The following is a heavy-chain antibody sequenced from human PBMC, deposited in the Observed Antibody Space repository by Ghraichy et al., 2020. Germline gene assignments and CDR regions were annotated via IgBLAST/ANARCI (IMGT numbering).Heavy chain of an antibody. CDR3: ARALGFCSTTSCNWLDP. D-gene: IGHD2-2*01. J-gene: IGHJ5*02. CDR2: AYYTGIS. Sequence: SQTLSLTCTVSGDSVSSATHYWSWIRQPPGKGLEWVGYAYYTGISNYNPSLKSRVTISVDTSKNQFSLRLSSVTAADTAVYYCARALGFCSTTSCNWLDPWGQGSLVTVSS. CDR1: GDSVSSATHY. V-gene: IGHV4-61*01.